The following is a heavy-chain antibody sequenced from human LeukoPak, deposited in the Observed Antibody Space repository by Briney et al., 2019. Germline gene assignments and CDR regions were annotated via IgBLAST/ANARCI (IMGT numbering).Heavy chain of an antibody. Sequence: PGGSLRLPCEASGFTFSSSAMSWVRQAPGRGLEWVSGISGSGGSTYYADSVKGRFTISRDNPKNTLYLQVNSLRVEDTAVYYCATSNYGSGSFSYRDYWGQGTLVTVSS. J-gene: IGHJ4*02. CDR2: ISGSGGST. V-gene: IGHV3-23*01. D-gene: IGHD3-10*01. CDR1: GFTFSSSA. CDR3: ATSNYGSGSFSYRDY.